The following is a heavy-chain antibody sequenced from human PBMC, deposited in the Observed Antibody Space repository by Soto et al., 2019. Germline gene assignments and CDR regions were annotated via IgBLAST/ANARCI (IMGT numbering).Heavy chain of an antibody. J-gene: IGHJ4*02. V-gene: IGHV4-31*03. CDR1: GGSISSDVYY. Sequence: SETLSLTCTVSGGSISSDVYYWSWIRQHPGKGLEWIGYIYYSGSTYYNPSLKSRVTISVDTSKNQFSLKLSSVTAADTAVYYCARERASNTATDYWGQGTLVTV. CDR3: ARERASNTATDY. D-gene: IGHD5-18*01. CDR2: IYYSGST.